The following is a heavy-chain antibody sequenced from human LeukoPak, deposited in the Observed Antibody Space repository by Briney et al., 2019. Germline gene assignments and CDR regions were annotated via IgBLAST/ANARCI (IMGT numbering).Heavy chain of an antibody. D-gene: IGHD5-24*01. CDR3: AGLGLYDGYTHDS. Sequence: SETLSLTCSVSGASVTGTYWSWVRQTPGQGLEWIAYTYYGGTTEYNPSLKSRATISVDTSKNHFSLDLRSVTAADTAVYFCAGLGLYDGYTHDSWGQGTLVTVSS. J-gene: IGHJ4*02. CDR2: TYYGGTT. CDR1: GASVTGTY. V-gene: IGHV4-59*08.